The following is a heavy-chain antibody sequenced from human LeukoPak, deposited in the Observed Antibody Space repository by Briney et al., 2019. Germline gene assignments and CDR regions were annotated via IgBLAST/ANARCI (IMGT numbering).Heavy chain of an antibody. V-gene: IGHV4-34*01. CDR2: INHSGST. CDR3: ARGGQSCSSTSCYGAWFDP. D-gene: IGHD2-2*01. J-gene: IGHJ5*02. Sequence: SETLSLTCAVYGGSFSGYYWSWSRQPPGKGLEWIGEINHSGSTNYNPSLKSRVTISVATSKNQFSLKLSSVAAADTAVYYCARGGQSCSSTSCYGAWFDPWGQGPLVTVSS. CDR1: GGSFSGYY.